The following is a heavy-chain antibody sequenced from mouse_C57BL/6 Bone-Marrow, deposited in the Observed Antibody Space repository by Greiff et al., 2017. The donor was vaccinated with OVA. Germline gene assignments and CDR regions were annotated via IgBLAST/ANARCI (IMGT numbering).Heavy chain of an antibody. CDR3: ARGGDDGYYFYYFDY. J-gene: IGHJ2*01. CDR2: ISYSGST. D-gene: IGHD2-3*01. CDR1: GYSITSGYD. V-gene: IGHV3-1*01. Sequence: VQLKESGPGMVKPSQSLSLTCTVTGYSITSGYDWHWIRHFPGNKLEWMGYISYSGSTNYNPSLKSRISITHDTSKNHFFLKLNSVTTEDTATYYCARGGDDGYYFYYFDYWGQGTTLTVSS.